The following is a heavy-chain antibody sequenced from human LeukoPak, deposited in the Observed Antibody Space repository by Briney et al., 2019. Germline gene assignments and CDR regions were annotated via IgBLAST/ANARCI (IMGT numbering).Heavy chain of an antibody. CDR3: ARGRHLGYDFWSGYYTSYYYYYGMDV. Sequence: GASVKVSCKASGYTFTSYDINWVRQATGQGLEWMGWMNPNSGNTGYAQKFQGRVTMTRNTSISTAYMELSSLRSEDTAVYYCARGRHLGYDFWSGYYTSYYYYYGMDVWGQGTTVTVSS. J-gene: IGHJ6*02. CDR2: MNPNSGNT. V-gene: IGHV1-8*01. D-gene: IGHD3-3*01. CDR1: GYTFTSYD.